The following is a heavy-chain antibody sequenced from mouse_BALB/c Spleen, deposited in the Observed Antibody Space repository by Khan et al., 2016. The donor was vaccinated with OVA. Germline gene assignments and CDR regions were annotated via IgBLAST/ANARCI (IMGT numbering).Heavy chain of an antibody. CDR2: IDPENGET. CDR3: ARSGYMAGFAY. J-gene: IGHJ3*01. Sequence: VQLQQSGAELVRPGALVKLSCKGSGFTITDYYMHWVKQRPEQGLEWIGWIDPENGETVYDPTFQGKANITADTSSNTAYLQLSSLTSEDTAVYYCARSGYMAGFAYWGQGTLVTVSA. CDR1: GFTITDYY. V-gene: IGHV14-1*02. D-gene: IGHD1-1*02.